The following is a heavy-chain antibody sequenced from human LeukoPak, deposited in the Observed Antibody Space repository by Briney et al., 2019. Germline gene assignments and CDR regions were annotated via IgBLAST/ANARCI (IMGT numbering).Heavy chain of an antibody. CDR1: GFTFRDYD. CDR3: ARAPSYGPGSSFDY. D-gene: IGHD3-10*01. Sequence: GGSLRLSCAASGFTFRDYDMTWIRQAPGKGLEWVSYISSSDTTMYNADSVKGRFTISRDNAKNSLYLQMNSLRAEDTAVYYCARAPSYGPGSSFDYWGQGTLVTVSS. V-gene: IGHV3-11*01. J-gene: IGHJ4*02. CDR2: ISSSDTTM.